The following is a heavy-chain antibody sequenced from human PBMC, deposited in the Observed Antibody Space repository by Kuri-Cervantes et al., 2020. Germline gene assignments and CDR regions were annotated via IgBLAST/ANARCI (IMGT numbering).Heavy chain of an antibody. CDR3: AREGYYDYIWGSYRYFNYWYFDL. CDR2: IWYDGSNK. Sequence: GGSLRLSCAASGFTFSSYGMHWVRQAPGKGLEWVAVIWYDGSNKYYADSVKGRFAISRDNSKNTLYLQMNSLRAEDTAVYYCAREGYYDYIWGSYRYFNYWYFDLWGRGTLVTVSS. J-gene: IGHJ2*01. V-gene: IGHV3-33*01. D-gene: IGHD3-16*02. CDR1: GFTFSSYG.